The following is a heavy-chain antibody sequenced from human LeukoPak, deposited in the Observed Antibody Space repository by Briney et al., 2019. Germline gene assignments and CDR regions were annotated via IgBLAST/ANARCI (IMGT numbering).Heavy chain of an antibody. CDR1: GDSISNSSYC. V-gene: IGHV4-39*01. CDR3: ARHSRSGYIGYENAFDI. Sequence: SETLSLTCTVSGDSISNSSYCWDWIRQPPGKGPDWIVNIYNSSNTHYNPSLKTRITMSVDTSKNQFSLKLNSVTAADTGIYYCARHSRSGYIGYENAFDIWGQGTMVTVSS. D-gene: IGHD5-12*01. J-gene: IGHJ3*02. CDR2: IYNSSNT.